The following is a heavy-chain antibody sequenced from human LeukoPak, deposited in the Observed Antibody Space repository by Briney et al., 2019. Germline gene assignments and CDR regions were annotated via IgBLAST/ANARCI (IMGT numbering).Heavy chain of an antibody. Sequence: GGSLRLSRAASGFTFSSYWMSWVRQAPGKGLEWVANIKHDGSEKYYVDSVKGRFTISRDNAKNSLYLQMNSLRAEDTAVYYCARDDGYYYDSSGYYHDYWGQGTLVTVSS. CDR2: IKHDGSEK. J-gene: IGHJ4*02. V-gene: IGHV3-7*01. D-gene: IGHD3-22*01. CDR1: GFTFSSYW. CDR3: ARDDGYYYDSSGYYHDY.